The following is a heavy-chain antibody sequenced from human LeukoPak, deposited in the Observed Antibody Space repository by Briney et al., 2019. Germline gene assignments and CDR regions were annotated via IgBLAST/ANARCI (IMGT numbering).Heavy chain of an antibody. J-gene: IGHJ4*02. D-gene: IGHD6-13*01. CDR2: INHSGST. V-gene: IGHV4-34*01. CDR3: ARRYNSSSWYPRAYYYFDY. Sequence: SETLSLTCAVYGGSFSGYYWSWIRQPPGKGLEWIGEINHSGSTNYNPSLKSRVTISVDTSKNQFSLKLSSVTAADTAVYYCARRYNSSSWYPRAYYYFDYWGQGTLVTVSS. CDR1: GGSFSGYY.